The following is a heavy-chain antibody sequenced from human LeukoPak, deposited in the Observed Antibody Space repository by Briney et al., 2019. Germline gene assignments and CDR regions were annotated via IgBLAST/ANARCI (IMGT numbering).Heavy chain of an antibody. CDR2: IYYSGST. J-gene: IGHJ4*02. D-gene: IGHD3-22*01. CDR1: GGSISSYY. CDR3: ARHRINYYDSSGYYYFDY. Sequence: SETLSLTCTVSGGSISSYYWSWIRQPPGKGLEWIGYIYYSGSTNYNTSLKSRVTREVYTSKNQFSLKLRTVTAADTAVYYCARHRINYYDSSGYYYFDYWGQGTLVTVSS. V-gene: IGHV4-59*08.